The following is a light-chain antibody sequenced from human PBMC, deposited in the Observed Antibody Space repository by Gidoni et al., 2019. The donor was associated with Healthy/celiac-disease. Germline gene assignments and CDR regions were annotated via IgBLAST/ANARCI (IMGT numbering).Light chain of an antibody. Sequence: EIVLTQSPGTLSLSPGERATLSCRASQSVSSSYLAWYQQKPGQAPSLLIYGASSRATGIPDRLSGSGVGTDFTLTISRLEPEDFAVYYCQQYGSSPFTFGPGTKVDIK. CDR2: GAS. V-gene: IGKV3-20*01. J-gene: IGKJ3*01. CDR1: QSVSSSY. CDR3: QQYGSSPFT.